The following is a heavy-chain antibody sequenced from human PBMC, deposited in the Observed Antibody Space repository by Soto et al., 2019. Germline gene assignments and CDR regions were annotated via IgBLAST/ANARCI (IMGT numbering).Heavy chain of an antibody. Sequence: QVHLVQSGAEMKKPGSSVKVSCKVSGGDLTNSGISWVRQAPGQGLEWMGGIYPLVAMVDYSQKFQGRVTITADESRNTAYMDLGSLRSEDTAVYYCAKEDGAAFKSWVQGTLVIVSS. CDR2: IYPLVAMV. D-gene: IGHD1-26*01. CDR1: GGDLTNSG. CDR3: AKEDGAAFKS. V-gene: IGHV1-69*12. J-gene: IGHJ4*02.